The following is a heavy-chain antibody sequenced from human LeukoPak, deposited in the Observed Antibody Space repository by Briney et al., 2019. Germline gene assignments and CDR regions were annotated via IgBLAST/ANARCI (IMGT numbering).Heavy chain of an antibody. V-gene: IGHV3-53*01. Sequence: PGGSLRLSCAASGFTASSNYMSWVRQAPGKGLEWVSVIYSGGSTYYADSVKGRFTISRDNSKNTLYLQMNSLRAEDTAVYYCAREYDSSGYQSYGMDVWGQGTTVTVSS. CDR2: IYSGGST. J-gene: IGHJ6*02. CDR3: AREYDSSGYQSYGMDV. D-gene: IGHD3-22*01. CDR1: GFTASSNY.